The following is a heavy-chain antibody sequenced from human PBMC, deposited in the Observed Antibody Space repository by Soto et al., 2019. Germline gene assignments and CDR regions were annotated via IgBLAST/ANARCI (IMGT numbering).Heavy chain of an antibody. J-gene: IGHJ6*02. CDR2: ISSSTTYI. Sequence: GGSLRLSCAASGFTFSSYSKNWVRQAPGKGLEWVSSISSSTTYIYYADSVKGRFTISRDNAKNSLYLQMNSLRAEDTAVYYCARDPRPVAGPYYFYYGMDVWDQGTTVTVSS. CDR1: GFTFSSYS. D-gene: IGHD6-19*01. CDR3: ARDPRPVAGPYYFYYGMDV. V-gene: IGHV3-21*01.